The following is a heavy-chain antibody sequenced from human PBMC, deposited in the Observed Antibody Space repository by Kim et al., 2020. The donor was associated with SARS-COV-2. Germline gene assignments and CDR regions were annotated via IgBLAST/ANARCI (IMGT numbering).Heavy chain of an antibody. CDR3: ARDRGTIFGVVIINDAFDI. V-gene: IGHV4-34*01. J-gene: IGHJ3*02. Sequence: SRVTISVDTSKHQFSLKLSSVTAADTAVYYCARDRGTIFGVVIINDAFDIWGQGTMVTVSS. D-gene: IGHD3-3*01.